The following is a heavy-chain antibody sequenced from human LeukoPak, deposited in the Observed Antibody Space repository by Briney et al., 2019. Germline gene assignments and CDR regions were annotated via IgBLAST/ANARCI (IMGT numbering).Heavy chain of an antibody. V-gene: IGHV3-23*01. J-gene: IGHJ4*02. CDR2: LRGSGTDT. Sequence: GGSLRLSCAASGFTLSTYAMSWVRQAPGKGLEWVSDLRGSGTDTYYADSVRGRFTISRDNSKNTLYLQMNSLRAEDTAIYYCAKTSRVNSGYDSPFDYWGQGTLVTVTS. D-gene: IGHD5-12*01. CDR1: GFTLSTYA. CDR3: AKTSRVNSGYDSPFDY.